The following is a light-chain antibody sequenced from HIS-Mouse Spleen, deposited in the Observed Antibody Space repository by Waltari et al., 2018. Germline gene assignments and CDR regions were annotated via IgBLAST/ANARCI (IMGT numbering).Light chain of an antibody. Sequence: QSVLTQPPSASGTPGQRVTISCSGSSSNIGSNTVNWYQQLPGTAPKLLIYSNNQRPAGVPGRFSGSKSRPSASLAISGVQSEDEADYYWAAWDDSLNGFYVFGTGTKVTVL. V-gene: IGLV1-44*01. CDR1: SSNIGSNT. CDR3: AAWDDSLNGFYV. J-gene: IGLJ1*01. CDR2: SNN.